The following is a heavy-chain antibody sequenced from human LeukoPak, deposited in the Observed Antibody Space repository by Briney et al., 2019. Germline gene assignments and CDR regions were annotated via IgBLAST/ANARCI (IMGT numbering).Heavy chain of an antibody. CDR1: GFTFSNYT. D-gene: IGHD3-22*01. V-gene: IGHV3-21*01. CDR2: ITTSSNSI. Sequence: GGSLRLSCAASGFTFSNYTMNWVRQAPGKGLEWVSSITTSSNSIYYADSVKGRFTISRDNAKNSLYLQMNSLRAEDTAVYYCARSSGQGANQYDYWGQGTLVTVSS. CDR3: ARSSGQGANQYDY. J-gene: IGHJ4*02.